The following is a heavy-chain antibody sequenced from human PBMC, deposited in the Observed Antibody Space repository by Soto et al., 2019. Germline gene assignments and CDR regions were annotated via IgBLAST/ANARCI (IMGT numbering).Heavy chain of an antibody. CDR1: GGTFSNSA. V-gene: IGHV1-69*12. Sequence: QVHLEQSGAEVKKPGSSVKVSCKASGGTFSNSAISWVRQAPGQGLEWMGGIMPIFRTPDYAQKFQGRVTITADESTSTAYVELSGLRSDDTAVYYCARDKGRLQLGGNYYYILDVWGQGTTVTVSS. D-gene: IGHD1-1*01. CDR3: ARDKGRLQLGGNYYYILDV. CDR2: IMPIFRTP. J-gene: IGHJ6*02.